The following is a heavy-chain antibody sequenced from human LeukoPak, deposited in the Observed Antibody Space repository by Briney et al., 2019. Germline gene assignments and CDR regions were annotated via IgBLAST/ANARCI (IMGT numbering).Heavy chain of an antibody. J-gene: IGHJ4*02. CDR2: IKYDASDE. CDR1: GVSFSGYA. CDR3: ARGQSVGWEIGVCDF. D-gene: IGHD1-26*01. Sequence: PGGSLRLSCAVSGVSFSGYALHWVRQAPGKGLAWVGLIKYDASDEYYADSVKSRFTISRDGSRNTLYLQMTSLRAEDTAVYYCARGQSVGWEIGVCDFWGQGSLVTVSS. V-gene: IGHV3-33*01.